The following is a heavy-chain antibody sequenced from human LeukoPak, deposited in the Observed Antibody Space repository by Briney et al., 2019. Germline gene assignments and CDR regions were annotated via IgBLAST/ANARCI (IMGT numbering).Heavy chain of an antibody. D-gene: IGHD3-9*01. J-gene: IGHJ4*02. CDR3: AREDDTILDY. CDR1: GYTFTGYY. CDR2: INPNSGGT. Sequence: ASVKVSCKASGYTFTGYYMYWVRQAPGQGLEWMGWINPNSGGTNCAQKFQGRVTMTRDTSISAAYMELSRLRSDDTAVYYCAREDDTILDYWGQGTLVTVSS. V-gene: IGHV1-2*02.